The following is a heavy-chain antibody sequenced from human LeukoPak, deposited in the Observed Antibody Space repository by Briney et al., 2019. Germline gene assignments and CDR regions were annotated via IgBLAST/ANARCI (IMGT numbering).Heavy chain of an antibody. CDR3: ARGGITGTTRVAFDI. D-gene: IGHD1-7*01. CDR2: IYTSGST. V-gene: IGHV4-4*07. Sequence: PSETLSLTCTVSGGSISSYYWSWIRQPAGKGLEWIGRIYTSGSTNYNPSLKSRVTISVDTSKNQFSLKLSSVTAADTAVYYCARGGITGTTRVAFDIWGQGTMVTVSS. CDR1: GGSISSYY. J-gene: IGHJ3*02.